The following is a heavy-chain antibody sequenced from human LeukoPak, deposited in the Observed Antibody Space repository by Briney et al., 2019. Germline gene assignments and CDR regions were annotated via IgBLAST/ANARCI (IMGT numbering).Heavy chain of an antibody. Sequence: GGSLRLSCAASGFTFYDYGMSWVRHAPGKGLEWVSGINWNGGSTGYADSVKGRFTISRDNAKNSLYLQMNSLRAEDTAVYYCAKDLIRSGWYSAFDIWGQGTMVTVSS. CDR3: AKDLIRSGWYSAFDI. D-gene: IGHD6-19*01. CDR1: GFTFYDYG. J-gene: IGHJ3*02. CDR2: INWNGGST. V-gene: IGHV3-20*04.